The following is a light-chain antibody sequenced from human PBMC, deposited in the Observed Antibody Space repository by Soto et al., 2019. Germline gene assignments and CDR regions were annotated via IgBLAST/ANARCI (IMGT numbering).Light chain of an antibody. Sequence: DIQLTQSPSFLSASVGDRVTITCRASQGISSYLAWYQQKPGKAPKLLMYAASTLQSGVPSRFSGSGSGTEFTLTISSLQPEDFATYRCQQLNSYPATFGQGTRLEIK. CDR3: QQLNSYPAT. J-gene: IGKJ5*01. V-gene: IGKV1-9*01. CDR2: AAS. CDR1: QGISSY.